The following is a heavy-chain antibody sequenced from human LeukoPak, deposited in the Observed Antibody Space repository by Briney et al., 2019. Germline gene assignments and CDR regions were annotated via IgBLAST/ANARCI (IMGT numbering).Heavy chain of an antibody. CDR2: IYSSGST. CDR3: ASRSSGWYFEN. CDR1: GGSISSYY. Sequence: PSETLSLTCTVSGGSISSYYWSWIRQPAGKGLEWIGRIYSSGSTDYNPSLKSRITISVDKSKNQFSLKLSSVTAADTAVYYCASRSSGWYFENWGQGTLVTVSS. D-gene: IGHD6-19*01. V-gene: IGHV4-4*07. J-gene: IGHJ4*02.